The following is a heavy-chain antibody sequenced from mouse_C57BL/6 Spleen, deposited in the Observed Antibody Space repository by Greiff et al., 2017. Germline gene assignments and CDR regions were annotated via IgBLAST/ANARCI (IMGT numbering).Heavy chain of an antibody. D-gene: IGHD2-3*01. CDR1: GYTFTSYW. CDR2: IHPNSGST. V-gene: IGHV1-64*01. J-gene: IGHJ4*01. Sequence: QVQLQQPGAELVKPGASVKLSCKASGYTFTSYWMHWVKQRPGQGLEWIGMIHPNSGSTNYNEKFKSKATLTVDKSSSTAYMQLSSLTSEDSAVYYCATPRSDGYYYAMGDWGQGTSVTVSS. CDR3: ATPRSDGYYYAMGD.